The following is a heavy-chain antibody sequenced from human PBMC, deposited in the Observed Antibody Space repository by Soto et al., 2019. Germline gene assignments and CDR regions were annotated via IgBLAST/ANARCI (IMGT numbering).Heavy chain of an antibody. CDR1: GFTFSSYA. CDR2: ISYDGSNK. D-gene: IGHD6-19*01. Sequence: GALRLSCAASGFTFSSYAMHWVRQAPGKGLEWVAVISYDGSNKYYADSVKGRFTISRDNSKNTLYLQMNSLRAEDTAVYYCARDLGAAVAGPDYWGQGTLATVSS. J-gene: IGHJ4*02. V-gene: IGHV3-30-3*01. CDR3: ARDLGAAVAGPDY.